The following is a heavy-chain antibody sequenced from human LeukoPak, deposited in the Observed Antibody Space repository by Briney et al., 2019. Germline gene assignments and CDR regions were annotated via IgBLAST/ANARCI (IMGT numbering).Heavy chain of an antibody. D-gene: IGHD6-19*01. CDR1: GFTFSRYS. Sequence: GGSLRLSCVGSGFTFSRYSMTWVRQAPGKGLEWVSYISSGSGAIYYTDSLKGRSTISRDNAKSSLYLQMNSLRVDDTAVYYCARAKYTTAWYFDYWGQGTLVTVYS. J-gene: IGHJ4*02. CDR3: ARAKYTTAWYFDY. V-gene: IGHV3-48*04. CDR2: ISSGSGAI.